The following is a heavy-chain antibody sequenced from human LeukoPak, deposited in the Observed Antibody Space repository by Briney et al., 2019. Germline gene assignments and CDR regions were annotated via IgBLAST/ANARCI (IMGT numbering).Heavy chain of an antibody. J-gene: IGHJ4*02. Sequence: ASVKVSCKASGYTFTSYAMHWVRQAPGQGLEWMGWINAGNGNTKYSQKFQGRVTITRDTSASTAYMELSSLRSEDTAVYYCARDGRIAAADYWGQGTLVTVSS. D-gene: IGHD6-13*01. CDR2: INAGNGNT. V-gene: IGHV1-3*01. CDR1: GYTFTSYA. CDR3: ARDGRIAAADY.